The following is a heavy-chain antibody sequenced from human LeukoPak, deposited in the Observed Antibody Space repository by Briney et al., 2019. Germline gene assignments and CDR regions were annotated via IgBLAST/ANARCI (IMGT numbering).Heavy chain of an antibody. J-gene: IGHJ4*02. Sequence: PGGSLRLSCAASGFTVSSNYMSWVRQAPGKGLEWVSVVYSGGSTYYADSVKGRFTISRDNSKNTLYLQMNSLRAEDTAVYYCARATTVYGDLDYWGQGTLVTVSS. CDR2: VYSGGST. V-gene: IGHV3-53*01. CDR3: ARATTVYGDLDY. D-gene: IGHD4-11*01. CDR1: GFTVSSNY.